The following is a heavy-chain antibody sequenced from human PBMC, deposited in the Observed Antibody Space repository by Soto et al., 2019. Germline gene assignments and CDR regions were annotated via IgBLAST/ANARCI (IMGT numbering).Heavy chain of an antibody. V-gene: IGHV3-21*01. D-gene: IGHD3-10*01. J-gene: IGHJ4*02. CDR1: GFTFSSYS. CDR2: ISSSSSYI. CDR3: ARVGHSGNYGSGSNTETDY. Sequence: GGSLRLSCAASGFTFSSYSMNWVRQAPGKGLEWVSSISSSSSYIYYADSVKGRFTISRDNAKNSLYLQMNSLRAEDTAVYYCARVGHSGNYGSGSNTETDYWGQGTLVTVSS.